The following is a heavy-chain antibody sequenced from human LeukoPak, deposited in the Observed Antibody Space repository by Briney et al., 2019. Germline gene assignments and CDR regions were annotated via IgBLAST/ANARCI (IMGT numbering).Heavy chain of an antibody. V-gene: IGHV3-30*03. CDR1: GFXFSDFD. Sequence: GGSLRLSCAASGFXFSDFDMHWVRQAPGKGLEWVALISYDDSRKYYADSVKGRFTISRDNSKNTLYLQMNSLRPEDTALYYCARPRDESRSYYPPLDYWGQGTLVTASS. CDR2: ISYDDSRK. CDR3: ARPRDESRSYYPPLDY. D-gene: IGHD3-10*01. J-gene: IGHJ4*02.